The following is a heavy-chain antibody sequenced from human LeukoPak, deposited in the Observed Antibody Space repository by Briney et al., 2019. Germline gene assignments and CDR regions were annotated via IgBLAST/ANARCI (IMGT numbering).Heavy chain of an antibody. CDR2: IYHSGST. CDR1: GYSISSGYY. Sequence: SETLSLTCTVSGYSISSGYYWGWIRQPPGKGLEWIGSIYHSGSTYYNPSLKSRVTISVDTSKNQFSVRLSSVTAADTAVYYCARQSDTNGPASWGQGTLVTVSS. V-gene: IGHV4-38-2*02. J-gene: IGHJ4*02. CDR3: ARQSDTNGPAS. D-gene: IGHD2-8*01.